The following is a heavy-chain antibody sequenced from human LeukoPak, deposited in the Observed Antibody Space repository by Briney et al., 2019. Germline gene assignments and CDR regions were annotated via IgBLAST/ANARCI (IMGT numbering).Heavy chain of an antibody. V-gene: IGHV6-1*01. CDR1: GDIVSSNSAS. D-gene: IGHD3-22*01. CDR2: TYYRSKWRN. Sequence: SQTLSLTCAISGDIVSSNSASWNWIRQSPSRGLEWPGRTYYRSKWRNDYAVSVKSRITISPDTSKNQFSLQLNSVTPEDTAVYYCARGTGDSCKDWGLGTLVTVSS. J-gene: IGHJ4*02. CDR3: ARGTGDSCKD.